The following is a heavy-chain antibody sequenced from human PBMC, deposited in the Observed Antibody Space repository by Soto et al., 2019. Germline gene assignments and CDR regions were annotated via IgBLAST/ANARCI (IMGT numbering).Heavy chain of an antibody. V-gene: IGHV1-3*01. J-gene: IGHJ5*02. Sequence: GASVKVSCKASGYTFTSYAMHWVRQAPGQRLEWMGWINAGNGNTKYSQKFQGRVTITRDTSASTAYMELSSLRSEDTAVYYCARGYSYGYGWLAPWGQGTLVTVSS. CDR3: ARGYSYGYGWLAP. CDR1: GYTFTSYA. D-gene: IGHD5-18*01. CDR2: INAGNGNT.